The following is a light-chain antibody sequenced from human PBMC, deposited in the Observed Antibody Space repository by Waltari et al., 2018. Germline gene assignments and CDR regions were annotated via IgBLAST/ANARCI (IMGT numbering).Light chain of an antibody. J-gene: IGKJ1*01. CDR3: QQYNNWPPWT. CDR1: RTISSN. Sequence: ETVMTQSPATLSVSPGERATLSCRTSRTISSNLAWYQRKPGQAPRLLIYGASIRATGVPARFSGSGSGTQFTLTIHSLQSEDFAVYYCQQYNNWPPWTFGQGTKVEIK. V-gene: IGKV3-15*01. CDR2: GAS.